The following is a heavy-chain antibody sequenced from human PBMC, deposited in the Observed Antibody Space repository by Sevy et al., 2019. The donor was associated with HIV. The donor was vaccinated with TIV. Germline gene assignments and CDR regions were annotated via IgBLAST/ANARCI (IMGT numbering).Heavy chain of an antibody. CDR3: SRPDQGHCSGGSCYYFDY. D-gene: IGHD2-15*01. Sequence: GGCLRLSCAASGFTFSSYAMSWVRQAPGKGLEWFSAISGSGGSTYYADSVKGRFTISRDNSKNTLYLQMNSLRAEDTAVHYCSRPDQGHCSGGSCYYFDYWGQGTLVTVSS. V-gene: IGHV3-23*01. CDR1: GFTFSSYA. CDR2: ISGSGGST. J-gene: IGHJ4*02.